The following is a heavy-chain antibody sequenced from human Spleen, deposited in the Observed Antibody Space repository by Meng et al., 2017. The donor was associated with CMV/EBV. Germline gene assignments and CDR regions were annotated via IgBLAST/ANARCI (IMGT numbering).Heavy chain of an antibody. J-gene: IGHJ4*02. D-gene: IGHD2-2*01. V-gene: IGHV3-20*04. Sequence: VGSLRLFCAASGFTFDEYGMSWVRQAPGKGLEWVSGINWNGGSTGYADSVKGRVTSSRDNAKNSLYLQMNGLRAEDTALYYCARGSGLVVPAALADYWGQGTLVTVSS. CDR2: INWNGGST. CDR1: GFTFDEYG. CDR3: ARGSGLVVPAALADY.